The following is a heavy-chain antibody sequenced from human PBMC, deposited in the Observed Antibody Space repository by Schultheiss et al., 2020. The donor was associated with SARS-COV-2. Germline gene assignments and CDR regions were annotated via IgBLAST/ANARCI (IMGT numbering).Heavy chain of an antibody. CDR1: GGSIRSSTHY. V-gene: IGHV4-39*01. CDR2: IYYSGST. CDR3: ASLAAAATRYYFDY. D-gene: IGHD6-13*01. Sequence: SETLSLTCTVSGGSIRSSTHYWGWIRQPPGRGLEWSGRIYYSGSTNYNPSLKSRVTISVDTSKNQFSLKLSSVTAADTAVYYCASLAAAATRYYFDYWGQGTLVTVSS. J-gene: IGHJ4*02.